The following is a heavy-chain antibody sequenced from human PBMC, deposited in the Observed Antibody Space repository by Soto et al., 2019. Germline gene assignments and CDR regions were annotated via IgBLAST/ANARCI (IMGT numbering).Heavy chain of an antibody. CDR2: IRDTGGST. CDR1: GFIFSNYD. CDR3: ARRGDASGSYFDY. V-gene: IGHV3-23*01. Sequence: GGSVRLSCAASGFIFSNYDMSWVRQAPGKGLEWVSAIRDTGGSTYSADSVKGRFTISRDNSKNTLYLQMNSLRVEDAAIYYCARRGDASGSYFDYWGQGTLVTVSS. D-gene: IGHD3-10*01. J-gene: IGHJ4*02.